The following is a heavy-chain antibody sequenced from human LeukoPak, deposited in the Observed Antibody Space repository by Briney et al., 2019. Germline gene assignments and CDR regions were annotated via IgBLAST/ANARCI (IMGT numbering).Heavy chain of an antibody. CDR3: ARVYSSGWADFDY. V-gene: IGHV3-33*01. Sequence: GGSLRLSCAASGFIFSNFGMHWVSQAPGKGLEWVAVIWYDGSKKYYADSVKGRFTISRDDSKNTLYLQMNSLRAEDTAVYYCARVYSSGWADFDYWGQGTLVTVSS. D-gene: IGHD6-19*01. J-gene: IGHJ4*02. CDR1: GFIFSNFG. CDR2: IWYDGSKK.